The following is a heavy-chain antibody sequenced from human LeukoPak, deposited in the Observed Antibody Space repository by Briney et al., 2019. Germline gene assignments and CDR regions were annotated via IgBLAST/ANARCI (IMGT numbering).Heavy chain of an antibody. Sequence: SETLSLTCAVYGGSFSGYYWSWIRQPPGKGLEWIGEINHSGSTNYNPSLKSRVTISVDTSKNQFSLKLSSVTAADTAVYYCARVDSSGYSGWFDPWGQGTLVTVSS. V-gene: IGHV4-34*01. J-gene: IGHJ5*02. D-gene: IGHD3-22*01. CDR3: ARVDSSGYSGWFDP. CDR1: GGSFSGYY. CDR2: INHSGST.